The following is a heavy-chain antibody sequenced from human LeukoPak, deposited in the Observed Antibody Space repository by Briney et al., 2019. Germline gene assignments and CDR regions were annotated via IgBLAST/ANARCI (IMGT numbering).Heavy chain of an antibody. D-gene: IGHD3-10*01. Sequence: ASVTVSCKASGYTFTSYDINWVRQATGQGLEWMGWMNPNSGNTGYAQKFQGRVTMTRNTSISTAYMELSSLRSEDTAVYYCARGAYYYGSGSRYYYGMDVWGQGTTVTVSS. CDR1: GYTFTSYD. CDR3: ARGAYYYGSGSRYYYGMDV. J-gene: IGHJ6*02. V-gene: IGHV1-8*01. CDR2: MNPNSGNT.